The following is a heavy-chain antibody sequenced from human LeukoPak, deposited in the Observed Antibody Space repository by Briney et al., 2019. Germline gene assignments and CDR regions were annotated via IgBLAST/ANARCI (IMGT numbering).Heavy chain of an antibody. Sequence: ASVKVSCKASGYTFTGYYMHWVRQAPGQGLEWMGWINPNSGGTNYAQKFQGRVTMTRDTSISTAYMELSRLRSDDTAVYYCARGPLQEEYYYDSSGYYGDAFDIWGQGTMVTVSS. CDR1: GYTFTGYY. CDR3: ARGPLQEEYYYDSSGYYGDAFDI. CDR2: INPNSGGT. D-gene: IGHD3-22*01. J-gene: IGHJ3*02. V-gene: IGHV1-2*02.